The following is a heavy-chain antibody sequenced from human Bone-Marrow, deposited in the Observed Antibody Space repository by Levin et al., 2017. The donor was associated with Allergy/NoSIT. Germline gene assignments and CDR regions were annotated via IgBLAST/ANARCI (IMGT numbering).Heavy chain of an antibody. Sequence: PGESLKISCAASEFTFSSYWMHWVRQVPGKGLGWVSRINSDGRRTNYADSVKGRFTISRDNAQNMLYLQMNSLTAEDTALYYCARIDCSGDCSSRDWYFDLWGRGTLVTISS. CDR3: ARIDCSGDCSSRDWYFDL. D-gene: IGHD2-21*02. CDR1: EFTFSSYW. CDR2: INSDGRRT. J-gene: IGHJ2*01. V-gene: IGHV3-74*01.